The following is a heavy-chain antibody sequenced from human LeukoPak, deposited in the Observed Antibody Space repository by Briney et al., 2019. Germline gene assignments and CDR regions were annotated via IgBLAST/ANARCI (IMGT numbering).Heavy chain of an antibody. J-gene: IGHJ3*02. CDR3: AREKTVGGGLDAFDI. V-gene: IGHV4-59*11. CDR2: IYHTERT. Sequence: SETLSLTCTVSGGSIGTHYWNWIRQPPGKGLEWIGYIYHTERTNYNPSLRSRVTISLDTSKNQFSLTLSSVTAADTAVYYCAREKTVGGGLDAFDIWGQGTMVTVSS. CDR1: GGSIGTHY. D-gene: IGHD3-16*01.